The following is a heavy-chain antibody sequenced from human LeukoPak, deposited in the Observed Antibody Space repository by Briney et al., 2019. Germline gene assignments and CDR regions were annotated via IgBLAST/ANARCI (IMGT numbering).Heavy chain of an antibody. V-gene: IGHV4-39*01. CDR2: IYYSGST. J-gene: IGHJ4*02. D-gene: IGHD5-18*01. CDR3: ASLTYGYSYGYLDY. CDR1: GASISGSGYY. Sequence: PSETLSLTCAVSGASISGSGYYLGWIRQPPGKGLEWIGNIYYSGSTYYNPSLKSRVTISVDTSKNQFSLKLSSVTAADTAVYYCASLTYGYSYGYLDYWGQGTLVTVSS.